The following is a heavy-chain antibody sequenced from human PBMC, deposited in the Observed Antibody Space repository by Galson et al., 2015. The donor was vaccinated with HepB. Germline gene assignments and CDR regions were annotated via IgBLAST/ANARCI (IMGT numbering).Heavy chain of an antibody. Sequence: SVKVSCKASGGTFSSYTISWVRQAPGQGLEWMGRIIPILGIANYAQKFQGRVTITADKSTSTAYMELSSLRSEDTAVYYCATGRPIVGATPRGVYYFDYWGQGTLVTVSS. V-gene: IGHV1-69*02. J-gene: IGHJ4*02. CDR3: ATGRPIVGATPRGVYYFDY. CDR2: IIPILGIA. D-gene: IGHD1-26*01. CDR1: GGTFSSYT.